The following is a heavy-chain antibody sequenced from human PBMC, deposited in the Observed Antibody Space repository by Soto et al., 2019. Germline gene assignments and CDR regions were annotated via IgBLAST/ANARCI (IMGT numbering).Heavy chain of an antibody. Sequence: ASVKVSCKASGYTFTSYGISWVRQAPGQGLEWMGWISAYNGNTNYAQKLQGRVTMTTDTSTSTAYMELRSLRSDDTAVYYCAREAPSFCIITRSTCSSDFRGQGSLVTVSS. CDR3: AREAPSFCIITRSTCSSDF. V-gene: IGHV1-18*01. CDR2: ISAYNGNT. J-gene: IGHJ4*01. D-gene: IGHD3-16*01. CDR1: GYTFTSYG.